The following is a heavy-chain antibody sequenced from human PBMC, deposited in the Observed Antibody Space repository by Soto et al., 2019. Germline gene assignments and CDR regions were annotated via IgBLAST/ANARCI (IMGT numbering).Heavy chain of an antibody. J-gene: IGHJ1*01. CDR1: GGSISSSSYY. D-gene: IGHD5-18*01. CDR3: ARSFDTAMANEYFQH. CDR2: IYYSGST. Sequence: PSETLSLTCTVSGGSISSSSYYWGWIRQPPGKGLEWIGSIYYSGSTYYNPSLKSRVTISVDTSKNQFSLKLSSVTAADTAVYYCARSFDTAMANEYFQHWGQGTLVTVSS. V-gene: IGHV4-39*01.